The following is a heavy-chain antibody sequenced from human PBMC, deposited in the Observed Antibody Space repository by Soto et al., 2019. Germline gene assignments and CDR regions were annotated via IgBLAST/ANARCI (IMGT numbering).Heavy chain of an antibody. CDR3: AHAYGGTSWPNDVFDV. V-gene: IGHV2-5*02. Sequence: QITLKESGPTLVKPTQTLTLTCTFSGFSLSADGVGVGWIRQPPGKALEWLALIYWDDDQRYSPSLKTRLTIPKXTXKXXVVLTMTTMDPVDTATYYCAHAYGGTSWPNDVFDVWGQGTVVTVSS. J-gene: IGHJ3*01. CDR1: GFSLSADGVG. D-gene: IGHD2-2*01. CDR2: IYWDDDQ.